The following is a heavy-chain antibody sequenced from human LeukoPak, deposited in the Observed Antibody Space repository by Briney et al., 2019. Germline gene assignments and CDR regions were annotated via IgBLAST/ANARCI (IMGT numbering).Heavy chain of an antibody. CDR2: INPSGGST. V-gene: IGHV1-46*01. J-gene: IGHJ4*02. CDR1: GYTFTSYY. D-gene: IGHD4-17*01. Sequence: ASVKVSCKASGYTFTSYYMHWVRQAPGQGLEWMGVINPSGGSTSYAQKFQGRVTMTRDTSTSTVYMELSSLRSEDTAVYYCARSGGLYGDCNYWGQGTLVTVSS. CDR3: ARSGGLYGDCNY.